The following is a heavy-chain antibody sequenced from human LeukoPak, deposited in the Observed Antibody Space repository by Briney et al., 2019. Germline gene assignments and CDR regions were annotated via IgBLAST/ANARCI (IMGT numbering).Heavy chain of an antibody. D-gene: IGHD3-22*01. CDR3: ARRTYYYDSSGYIPIYYFDY. Sequence: SETPSLTCIVSNGSISNYYWSWIRQPPGKGLEWIGDVYYSGTTNYNPSLKSRVTISVDTSKIQFSLKLSSVTAADTAVYYCARRTYYYDSSGYIPIYYFDYWGQGTLVTVSS. V-gene: IGHV4-59*01. CDR1: NGSISNYY. CDR2: VYYSGTT. J-gene: IGHJ4*02.